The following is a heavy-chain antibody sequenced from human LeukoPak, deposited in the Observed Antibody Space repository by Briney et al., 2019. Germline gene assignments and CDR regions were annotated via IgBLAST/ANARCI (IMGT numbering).Heavy chain of an antibody. CDR1: GFTFDDYA. CDR2: ISWNSGSI. D-gene: IGHD6-13*01. V-gene: IGHV3-9*03. CDR3: AKDAGKVAAAGRGLDY. J-gene: IGHJ4*02. Sequence: GGSLRLSCAASGFTFDDYAMHWVRHAPGKGLEWVSGISWNSGSIGYADSVKGRFTISRDNAKNSLYLQMNSLGAEDMALYYCAKDAGKVAAAGRGLDYWGQGTLVTVSS.